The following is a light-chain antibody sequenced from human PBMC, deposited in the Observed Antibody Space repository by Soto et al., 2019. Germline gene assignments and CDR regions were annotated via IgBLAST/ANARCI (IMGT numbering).Light chain of an antibody. CDR2: WAS. CDR1: QSVLYSTNNKNS. V-gene: IGKV4-1*01. CDR3: QQYYDTPYT. Sequence: DIVITQSPDSLAVSLGERATINCKSSQSVLYSTNNKNSLAWYQQKPGQLPKLLIYWASTRESGVPDRFSGSGFGTDFTLTSSSQQAEDVSVYYCQQYYDTPYTGGQGTRLAI. J-gene: IGKJ2*01.